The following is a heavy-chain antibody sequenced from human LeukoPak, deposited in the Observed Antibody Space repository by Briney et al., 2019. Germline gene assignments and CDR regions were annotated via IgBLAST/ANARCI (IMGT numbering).Heavy chain of an antibody. J-gene: IGHJ5*02. Sequence: SETLSLTCTVSGGSGSSDSWSWFRQPPGQGLEWIGYISYSGSTSYNPSLKSRVTISVDPSKSQLSLKLRSVTAADTAVYYCARDTQRRYSYGRNWFDPWGQGTLVTVSS. CDR3: ARDTQRRYSYGRNWFDP. CDR2: ISYSGST. V-gene: IGHV4-59*02. CDR1: GGSGSSDS. D-gene: IGHD5-18*01.